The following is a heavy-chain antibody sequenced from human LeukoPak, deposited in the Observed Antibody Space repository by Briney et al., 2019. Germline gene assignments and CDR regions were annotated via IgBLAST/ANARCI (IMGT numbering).Heavy chain of an antibody. D-gene: IGHD6-19*01. CDR3: TTDGSGSCLV. V-gene: IGHV3-15*04. CDR1: GLTFSNGW. J-gene: IGHJ4*02. Sequence: GGSLTLSCAASGLTFSNGWVRWARQAPGGGREWVGRIERGTNEETKDFGAPVKGKFTMSREYSTKPLYLQMNSRKTEYTAVYYCTTDGSGSCLVWGQGTLVAVSS. CDR2: IERGTNEETK.